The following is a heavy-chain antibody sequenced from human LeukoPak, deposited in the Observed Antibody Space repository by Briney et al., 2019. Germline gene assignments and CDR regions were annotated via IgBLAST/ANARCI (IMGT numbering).Heavy chain of an antibody. J-gene: IGHJ4*02. V-gene: IGHV3-30*02. CDR2: IRYDGGHK. CDR3: AKSRSGSANWALQIFDN. Sequence: PGGSLRLSCAASGFTLSSYSMNWVRQAPGKGLEWVAYIRYDGGHKYYADSVKGRFTVSRDNSKNMVYLEMNSLRAEDTAVYFCAKSRSGSANWALQIFDNWGQGTLVTVSS. CDR1: GFTLSSYS. D-gene: IGHD1-1*01.